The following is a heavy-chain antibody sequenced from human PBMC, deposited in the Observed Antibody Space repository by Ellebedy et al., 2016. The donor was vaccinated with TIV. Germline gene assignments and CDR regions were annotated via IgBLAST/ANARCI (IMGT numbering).Heavy chain of an antibody. CDR3: ARIIAAGGRSLHS. Sequence: GESLKISCAASGFTFSSYWMSWVRQAPGKGLEWVAMIKGDGSEKYYVDSVKGRFTISRDNAKNSLFLQMNSLRAEDTAVYFCARIIAAGGRSLHSWGQGTLVTASS. D-gene: IGHD6-13*01. V-gene: IGHV3-7*01. J-gene: IGHJ4*02. CDR2: IKGDGSEK. CDR1: GFTFSSYW.